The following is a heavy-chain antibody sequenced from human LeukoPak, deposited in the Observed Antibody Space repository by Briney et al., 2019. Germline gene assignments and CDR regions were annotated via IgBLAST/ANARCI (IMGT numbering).Heavy chain of an antibody. J-gene: IGHJ4*02. Sequence: PGGSLRLSCAASGFTFSSYAMSWVRQPPGKGLEWIGYILTSGTTNYNPSLKSRLTISVDTSKNRFTLKLSSVTAADTAVYYCARLRVSGSYLYYFDYWGQGTLVTVSS. CDR3: ARLRVSGSYLYYFDY. CDR1: GFTFSSYA. V-gene: IGHV4-4*09. D-gene: IGHD3-10*01. CDR2: ILTSGTT.